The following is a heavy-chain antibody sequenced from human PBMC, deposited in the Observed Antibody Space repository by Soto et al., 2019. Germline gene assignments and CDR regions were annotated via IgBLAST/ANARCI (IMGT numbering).Heavy chain of an antibody. CDR2: IKSKTDGGTT. D-gene: IGHD3-10*01. CDR3: TTAGFGELLYYYYGMDV. V-gene: IGHV3-15*07. J-gene: IGHJ6*02. Sequence: GVSLRLSCAVSGFTFSNAWMNWVRQAPGKGPEWVGRIKSKTDGGTTDYAAPVKGRFTISRDDSKNTLYLQMNSLKTEDTAVYYCTTAGFGELLYYYYGMDVWGQGTTVTVSS. CDR1: GFTFSNAW.